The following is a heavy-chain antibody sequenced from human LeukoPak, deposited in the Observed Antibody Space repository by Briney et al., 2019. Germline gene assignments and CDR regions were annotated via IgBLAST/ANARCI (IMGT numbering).Heavy chain of an antibody. CDR3: ARAGTVTTTIDY. CDR2: ISYDGGNK. V-gene: IGHV3-30-3*01. J-gene: IGHJ4*02. Sequence: GGALRLSSAASGVTFSSDSMHWVRQAPGKGREGVAVISYDGGNKYYAHSVKSRFTLSRDNSKNTLYLQMNSLRAEDTAVYYCARAGTVTTTIDYWGQGPLVTVSS. D-gene: IGHD4-17*01. CDR1: GVTFSSDS.